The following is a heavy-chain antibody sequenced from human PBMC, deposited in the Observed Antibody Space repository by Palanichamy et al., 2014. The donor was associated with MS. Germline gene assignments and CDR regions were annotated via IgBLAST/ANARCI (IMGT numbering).Heavy chain of an antibody. CDR3: ARSGVERRAFDI. CDR1: GGSISSGGYY. D-gene: IGHD1-26*01. CDR2: SYYSGSA. J-gene: IGHJ3*02. Sequence: QVQLQESGPGLVKPSQTLSLTCTVSGGSISSGGYYWSWIRQHPGKGLEWIGYSYYSGSAYYNPSLKSRITMSVDTSKNQFSLKLSSVTAADTAVYFCARSGVERRAFDIWGLGTMVTVSS. V-gene: IGHV4-31*03.